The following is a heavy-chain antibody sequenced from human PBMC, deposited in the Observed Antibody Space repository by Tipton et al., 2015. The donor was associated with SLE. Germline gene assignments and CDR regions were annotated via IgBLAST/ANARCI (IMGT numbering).Heavy chain of an antibody. CDR3: ARYPESNYHWFDP. CDR1: GGSISSGGYS. Sequence: TLSLTCAVSGGSISSGGYSWSWIRQPPGKGLEWIGYIYYSGTAYYNPSLKSRVTISVDTSKNQISLKLSSVTAADTAVYYCARYPESNYHWFDPWGQGALVTVSS. D-gene: IGHD4-11*01. J-gene: IGHJ5*02. V-gene: IGHV4-30-2*01. CDR2: IYYSGTA.